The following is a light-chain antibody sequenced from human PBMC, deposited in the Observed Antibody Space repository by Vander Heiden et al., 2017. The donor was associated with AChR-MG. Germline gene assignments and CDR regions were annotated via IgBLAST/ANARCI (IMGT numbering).Light chain of an antibody. CDR3: QQYSSRT. CDR2: GAS. V-gene: IGKV1-5*01. Sequence: DIQMTQSPSTLSASVGDRATIPSRASQSISSWLAWYQQKPGKAPKLLIYGASSLESGVPSRFSGSGSGTEFTLTISSLQPDDFATYYCQQYSSRTFGQGTKVEIK. CDR1: QSISSW. J-gene: IGKJ1*01.